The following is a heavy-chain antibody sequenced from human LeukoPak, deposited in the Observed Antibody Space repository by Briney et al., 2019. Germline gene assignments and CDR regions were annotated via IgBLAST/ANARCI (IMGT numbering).Heavy chain of an antibody. V-gene: IGHV4-34*01. CDR2: INHSGST. Sequence: SETLSLTCAVYGWSFSGDYWSWIRQPPAKGLEWIGEINHSGSTNYNPSLNSRVTISVDTSKIHFCLKLSSVTAADTAVYYCATVAGHMVRGVIPFDYWGQGTRVSVSS. J-gene: IGHJ4*02. D-gene: IGHD3-10*01. CDR1: GWSFSGDY. CDR3: ATVAGHMVRGVIPFDY.